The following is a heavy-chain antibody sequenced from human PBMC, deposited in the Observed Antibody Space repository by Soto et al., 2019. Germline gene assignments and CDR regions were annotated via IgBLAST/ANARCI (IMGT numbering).Heavy chain of an antibody. J-gene: IGHJ3*02. D-gene: IGHD3-22*01. CDR2: INPNSGGT. Sequence: SVKVSCKASGYTFTVYYMHCVRQSPLRWREWMGWINPNSGGTNYAQKFQGRVTMTRDTSISTAYMELSRLRSDDTAVYYCARLTYYYDSSGPRAGAFDIWGQGTMVTVSS. CDR1: GYTFTVYY. V-gene: IGHV1-2*02. CDR3: ARLTYYYDSSGPRAGAFDI.